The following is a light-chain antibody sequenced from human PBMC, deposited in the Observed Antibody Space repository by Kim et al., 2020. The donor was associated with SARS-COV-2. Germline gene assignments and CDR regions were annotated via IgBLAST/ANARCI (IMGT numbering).Light chain of an antibody. CDR1: QSVSSY. CDR2: DAS. Sequence: EIVLTQSPATLSLSPGERATLSCRASQSVSSYLAWYQQKPGQDPRLLIYDASNRATGIPARFSGSGSGTDFTLTISSLEPEDFAVSYCQQRSNGPTTFGQGTKVDIK. J-gene: IGKJ1*01. CDR3: QQRSNGPTT. V-gene: IGKV3-11*01.